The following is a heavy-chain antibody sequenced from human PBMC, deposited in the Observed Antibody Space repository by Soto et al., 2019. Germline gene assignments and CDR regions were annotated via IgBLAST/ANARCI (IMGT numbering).Heavy chain of an antibody. CDR2: IDNSGGIT. J-gene: IGHJ4*02. CDR1: GFTFSTYA. CDR3: ARGLSRRYRNDY. V-gene: IGHV3-23*05. Sequence: GGSLRLSCAASGFTFSTYAMSWVRQAPGKGLEWVSTIDNSGGITYYADSVKGRFTISRDNSKNTLYLQMNSLRAEDTAVYYCARGLSRRYRNDYWGQGTLVTVSS. D-gene: IGHD6-6*01.